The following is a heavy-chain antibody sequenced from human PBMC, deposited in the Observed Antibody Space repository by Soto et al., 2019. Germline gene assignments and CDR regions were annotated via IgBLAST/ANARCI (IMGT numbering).Heavy chain of an antibody. CDR3: ARGVVPAARGWFDP. J-gene: IGHJ5*02. CDR1: GGSFSGYY. Sequence: QVQLQQWGAGLLKPSETLSLTCAVYGGSFSGYYWSWIRQPPGKGLEWIGEINHSGRTNYNPSLKSRVTISVDTSKNQFSLKLSSVTAADTAVYYCARGVVPAARGWFDPWGQGTLVTVSS. D-gene: IGHD2-2*01. V-gene: IGHV4-34*01. CDR2: INHSGRT.